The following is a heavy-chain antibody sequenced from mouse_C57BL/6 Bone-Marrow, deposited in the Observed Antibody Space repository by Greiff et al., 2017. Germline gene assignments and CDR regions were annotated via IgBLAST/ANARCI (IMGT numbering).Heavy chain of an antibody. CDR3: ARSVTTVVAPYYYAMDY. Sequence: QVQLQQSGAELVRPGTSVKVSCKASGYAFTNYLIEWVKQRPGQGLEWIGVINPGSGGTNYNEKFKGKATLTADKSSSTAYMQLSSLTSEDSAVYFCARSVTTVVAPYYYAMDYWGQGTPVTVSS. CDR2: INPGSGGT. D-gene: IGHD1-1*01. CDR1: GYAFTNYL. V-gene: IGHV1-54*01. J-gene: IGHJ4*01.